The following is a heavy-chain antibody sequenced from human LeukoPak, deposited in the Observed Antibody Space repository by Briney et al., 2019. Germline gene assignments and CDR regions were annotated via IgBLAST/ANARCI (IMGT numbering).Heavy chain of an antibody. J-gene: IGHJ5*02. CDR1: GGSISSYY. CDR3: ARAGDSSSSNWFDP. D-gene: IGHD6-6*01. V-gene: IGHV4-4*07. CDR2: IYTSGST. Sequence: SETLSLICTVSGGSISSYYWSWIRQPAGKGLEWIGRIYTSGSTNYNPSLKSRVTMSVDTSKNQFSLKLSSVTAADTAVYYCARAGDSSSSNWFDPWGQGTLVTVSS.